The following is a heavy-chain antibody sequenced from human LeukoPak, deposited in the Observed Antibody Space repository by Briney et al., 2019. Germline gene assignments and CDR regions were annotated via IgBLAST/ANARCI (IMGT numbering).Heavy chain of an antibody. J-gene: IGHJ4*02. CDR2: IYHSGST. V-gene: IGHV4-4*02. D-gene: IGHD2-2*02. Sequence: PSETLSLTGAVSGGSISSSNWWSWVRQPPGKGLEWIGEIYHSGSTNYNPSLKSRVTISVDKSRNQFSLKLSSVTAADTAVYYCARIFKGGYTSGRRDPPYYFDYWGQGTLVTASS. CDR1: GGSISSSNW. CDR3: ARIFKGGYTSGRRDPPYYFDY.